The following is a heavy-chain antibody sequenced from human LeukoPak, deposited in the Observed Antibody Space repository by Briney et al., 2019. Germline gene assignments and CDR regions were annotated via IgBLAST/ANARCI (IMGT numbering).Heavy chain of an antibody. V-gene: IGHV3-23*01. J-gene: IGHJ4*02. CDR3: AKAPPTSSNSYFDS. D-gene: IGHD1-1*01. Sequence: GGSLRLSCAASGFTFRKYAMGWVRQGPGKGLEWVSVVTGTHDDAYYVNSVKGRFTVSRDNSRNTLYLHMSSLRAEDTALYYCAKAPPTSSNSYFDSWGQGTLVTVSS. CDR1: GFTFRKYA. CDR2: VTGTHDDA.